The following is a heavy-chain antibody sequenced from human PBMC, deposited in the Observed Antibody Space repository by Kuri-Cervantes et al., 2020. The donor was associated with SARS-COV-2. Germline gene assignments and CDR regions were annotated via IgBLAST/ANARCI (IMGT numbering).Heavy chain of an antibody. V-gene: IGHV3-73*01. Sequence: GESLKISCEVSGFLFSASAIHWVRQGSGKGLEWVGRVRGKANNYATAYTASVKGRFTISRDDSKNMAYLQMNSLKTEDTAVYYCATVGLGRWYFDLWGRGTLVTVSS. CDR2: VRGKANNYAT. D-gene: IGHD7-27*01. J-gene: IGHJ2*01. CDR3: ATVGLGRWYFDL. CDR1: GFLFSASA.